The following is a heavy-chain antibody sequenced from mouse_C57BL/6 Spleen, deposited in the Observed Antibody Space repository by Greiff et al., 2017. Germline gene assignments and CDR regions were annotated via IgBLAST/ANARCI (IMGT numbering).Heavy chain of an antibody. V-gene: IGHV1-64*01. D-gene: IGHD3-2*02. CDR1: GYTFTSYW. CDR2: IHPNSGST. J-gene: IGHJ3*01. CDR3: ARGDSSGSFAY. Sequence: QVQLQQPGAELVKPGASVKLSCKASGYTFTSYWMHWVKQRPGQGLEWIGMIHPNSGSTNYNEKFKSKATLTVDKSSSTACMQLSSLTSEDSAVYYCARGDSSGSFAYWGQGTLVTVSA.